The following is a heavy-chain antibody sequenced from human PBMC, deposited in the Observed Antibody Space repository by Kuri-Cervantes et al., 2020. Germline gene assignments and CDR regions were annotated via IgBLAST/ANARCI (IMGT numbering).Heavy chain of an antibody. J-gene: IGHJ6*02. CDR1: GFTFSSYW. CDR2: IKQDGSEK. Sequence: GESLKISCAASGFTFSSYWMSWVRQAPGKGLEWVANIKQDGSEKYYVDSVKGRFTISRDNAKNSLYLQMDSLRAEDTAVYYCARELAYSGSYYSGYYYGMDVWGQGTTVTVSS. CDR3: ARELAYSGSYYSGYYYGMDV. V-gene: IGHV3-7*01. D-gene: IGHD1-26*01.